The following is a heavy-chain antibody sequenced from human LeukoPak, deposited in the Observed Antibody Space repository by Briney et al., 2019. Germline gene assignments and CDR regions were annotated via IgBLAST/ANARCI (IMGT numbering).Heavy chain of an antibody. CDR1: GFSVSDYY. CDR2: IRDSGEA. CDR3: AKESGDDGSGYYEVFDY. D-gene: IGHD3-22*01. Sequence: QPGGSLRLSCAVSGFSVSDYYMSWVRQAPGKGLEWVGLIRDSGEAFYADFARGRFAISRDNSKNTLYLQMNSLRAEDTAVYYCAKESGDDGSGYYEVFDYWGQGTLVTVSS. J-gene: IGHJ4*02. V-gene: IGHV3-53*01.